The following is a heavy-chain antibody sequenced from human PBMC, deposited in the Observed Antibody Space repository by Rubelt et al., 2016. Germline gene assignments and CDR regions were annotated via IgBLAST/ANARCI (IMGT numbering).Heavy chain of an antibody. J-gene: IGHJ5*02. D-gene: IGHD6-19*01. V-gene: IGHV1-3*01. CDR3: ARVIWGSGWSNNWFDP. CDR1: GYTFTSYA. Sequence: QVQLVQSGAEVKKPGASVKVSCKASGYTFTSYAMHWVRQAPGQRLEWMGWFNAGNGNTKYSQKFQGRVTITRDTSASTACIELSSLRSEDTAVYYCARVIWGSGWSNNWFDPWGQGTLVTVSS. CDR2: FNAGNGNT.